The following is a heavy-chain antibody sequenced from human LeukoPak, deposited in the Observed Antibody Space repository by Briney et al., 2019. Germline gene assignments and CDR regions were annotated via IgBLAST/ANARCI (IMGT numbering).Heavy chain of an antibody. CDR2: ISSSGSTI. V-gene: IGHV3-11*01. CDR1: GFTFSDYY. Sequence: PGGSLRLSCAASGFTFSDYYMSWIRQAPGKGLEWVSYISSSGSTIYYADSVKGRFTISRDNAKNSLYLQMNSLRAEDTAVYYCARSPSGYDYVWGSYRYSHFDYRGQGTLVTVSS. J-gene: IGHJ4*02. CDR3: ARSPSGYDYVWGSYRYSHFDY. D-gene: IGHD3-16*02.